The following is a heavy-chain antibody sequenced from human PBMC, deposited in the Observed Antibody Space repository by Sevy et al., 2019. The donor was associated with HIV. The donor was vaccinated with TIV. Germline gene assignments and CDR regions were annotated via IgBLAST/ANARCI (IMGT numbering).Heavy chain of an antibody. J-gene: IGHJ6*03. D-gene: IGHD1-1*01. CDR2: ISSSSSYI. CDR3: ARDSDDQYYYYYMDV. Sequence: GGSLRLSCAASGFTFSSYSMNWVRQAPGKGLEWVSSISSSSSYIYYADSVKGRFTISSDNAKNSLYLQMNSLRAEDTAVYYCARDSDDQYYYYYMDVWGKGTTVTVSS. CDR1: GFTFSSYS. V-gene: IGHV3-21*01.